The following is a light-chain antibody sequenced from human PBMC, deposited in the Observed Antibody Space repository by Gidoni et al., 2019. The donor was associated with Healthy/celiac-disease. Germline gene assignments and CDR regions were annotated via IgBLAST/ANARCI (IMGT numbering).Light chain of an antibody. Sequence: FMLTQPHSVSESPGTTVTISCTRSSGSIASNYVQWYQQRPGSSPTTVIYEDNQRPSGVPDRFSGSIDSSSNSASLTITGLKTEDEADYYCQSYDSSIEVFGGGTKLTVL. CDR1: SGSIASNY. J-gene: IGLJ2*01. V-gene: IGLV6-57*01. CDR3: QSYDSSIEV. CDR2: EDN.